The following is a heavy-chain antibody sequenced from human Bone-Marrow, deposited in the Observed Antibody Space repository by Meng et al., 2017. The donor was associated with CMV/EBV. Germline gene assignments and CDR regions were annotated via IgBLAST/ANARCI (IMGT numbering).Heavy chain of an antibody. J-gene: IGHJ5*02. V-gene: IGHV3-23*01. Sequence: GESLKISCAASGFTFSSYAMSWVRQAPGTGQEWVSAISGSGGSTYYADPVKGRFTISRDNSKNTLYLQMNSLRVEDTAVYYCAKDITIFGVVPKSTTQNWFDPWGQGTLVTVSS. CDR3: AKDITIFGVVPKSTTQNWFDP. D-gene: IGHD3-3*01. CDR1: GFTFSSYA. CDR2: ISGSGGST.